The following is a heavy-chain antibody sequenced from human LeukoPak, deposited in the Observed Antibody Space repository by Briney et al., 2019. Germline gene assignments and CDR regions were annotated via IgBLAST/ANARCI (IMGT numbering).Heavy chain of an antibody. V-gene: IGHV1-18*01. CDR1: GYTFTIYG. CDR2: ISAYNGNT. Sequence: ASVKVSCNSSGYTFTIYGVSWVRQAPGQGLEWTGWISAYNGNTNYAQKLQGRVTMTTDTSTSTAYMELRSLRSDDTAVYYCARWIVVMVYAYFDYWGQGTLVTVSS. J-gene: IGHJ4*02. CDR3: ARWIVVMVYAYFDY. D-gene: IGHD2-8*01.